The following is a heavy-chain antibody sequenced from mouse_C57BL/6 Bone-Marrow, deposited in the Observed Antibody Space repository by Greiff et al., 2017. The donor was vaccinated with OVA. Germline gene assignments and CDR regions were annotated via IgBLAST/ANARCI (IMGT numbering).Heavy chain of an antibody. CDR2: ISNLAYSI. CDR1: GFTFSDYG. J-gene: IGHJ1*03. D-gene: IGHD1-1*01. CDR3: ARPDYYGSSYWYFDV. Sequence: EVQLQESGGGLVQPGGSLELSCAASGFTFSDYGMAWVRQAPRKGPEWVAFISNLAYSIYYADTVTGRFTISRENAKNTLYLEMSSLRSEDTAMYYCARPDYYGSSYWYFDVWGTGTTVTVSS. V-gene: IGHV5-15*01.